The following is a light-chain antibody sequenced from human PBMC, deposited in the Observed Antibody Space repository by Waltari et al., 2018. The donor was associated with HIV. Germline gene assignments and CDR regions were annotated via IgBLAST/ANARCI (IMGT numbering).Light chain of an antibody. V-gene: IGLV1-44*01. CDR2: GDN. CDR1: NSNVGSDV. CDR3: AAWDARLNEYL. Sequence: QSVLTQPHSASGTPGQRVIISCSGSNSNVGSDVVNWYQQLPGTAPKLLIYGDNARPSGGPDRFAGSKSGASASLAISDLQSEDEAEYYCAAWDARLNEYLFGTGTKVTVL. J-gene: IGLJ1*01.